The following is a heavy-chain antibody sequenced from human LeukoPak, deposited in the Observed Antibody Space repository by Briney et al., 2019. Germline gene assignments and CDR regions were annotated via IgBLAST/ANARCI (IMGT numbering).Heavy chain of an antibody. D-gene: IGHD4-11*01. CDR1: GGTFSSYA. Sequence: ASVKVSCKASGGTFSSYAISWVRQAPGQGLEWMGGIIPIFGTANYAQKFQGRVTITADESTSTAYMELSSLRSEDTAVYYCARAETTVTTRNCFDPWGQGTLVTVSS. V-gene: IGHV1-69*13. CDR2: IIPIFGTA. CDR3: ARAETTVTTRNCFDP. J-gene: IGHJ5*02.